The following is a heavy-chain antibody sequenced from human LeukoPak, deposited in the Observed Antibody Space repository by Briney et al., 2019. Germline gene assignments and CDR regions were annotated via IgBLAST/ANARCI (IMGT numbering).Heavy chain of an antibody. Sequence: GGSLRLSCAASGFTFIAYGMQWVRQAPGKGLVWVSRINNDGSSTSYANSVKGRFTISRDNAKNTLYLQVNSLRAEDTGVYYCARELPREVTLDYWGQGTLVTVSS. V-gene: IGHV3-74*01. CDR2: INNDGSST. CDR1: GFTFIAYG. CDR3: ARELPREVTLDY. J-gene: IGHJ4*02. D-gene: IGHD2-21*02.